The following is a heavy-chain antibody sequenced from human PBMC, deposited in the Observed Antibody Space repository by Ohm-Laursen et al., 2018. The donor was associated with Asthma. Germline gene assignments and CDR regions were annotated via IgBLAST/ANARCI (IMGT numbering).Heavy chain of an antibody. Sequence: SLRLSCAASGFTFSSYGMHWVRQAPGKGLEWVAVISYHGYNEYYLDSVKGRFTISRDNSKNTLYLQMSSLRAEDTALYYCAKDRAEWLRWEFDYWGQGTLVTVSS. D-gene: IGHD5-12*01. CDR1: GFTFSSYG. CDR3: AKDRAEWLRWEFDY. CDR2: ISYHGYNE. J-gene: IGHJ4*02. V-gene: IGHV3-30*18.